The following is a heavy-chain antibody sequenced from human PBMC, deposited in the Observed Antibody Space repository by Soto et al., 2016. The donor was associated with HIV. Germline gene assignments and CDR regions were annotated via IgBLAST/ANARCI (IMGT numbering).Heavy chain of an antibody. CDR3: ARARVCTSCYARNAFDI. Sequence: EVQLVESGGGLVQPGGSLRLSCAASGFTFSDHYMDWVRQAPGKGLEWVGRTRNKANSYTTEYAASVKGRFTISRDDSKNSLYLQMNSLKTEDTAVYYCARARVCTSCYARNAFDIWAKGQWSPSLQ. D-gene: IGHD2-2*01. V-gene: IGHV3-72*01. CDR1: GFTFSDHY. CDR2: TRNKANSYTT. J-gene: IGHJ3*02.